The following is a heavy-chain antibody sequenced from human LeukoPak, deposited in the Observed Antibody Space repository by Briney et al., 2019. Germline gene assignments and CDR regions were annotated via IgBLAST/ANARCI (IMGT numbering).Heavy chain of an antibody. J-gene: IGHJ3*02. CDR3: AKVCSGSYYAFDI. D-gene: IGHD1-26*01. CDR1: GFTFSSYA. V-gene: IGHV3-23*01. Sequence: SGGSLRLSCAASGFTFSSYAMSWVRQAPGKGLEWVSAISGSGGSTYYADSVKGRFTISRDNSKNTLYLQMKSLRAEDTAVYYCAKVCSGSYYAFDIWGQGTMVTVSS. CDR2: ISGSGGST.